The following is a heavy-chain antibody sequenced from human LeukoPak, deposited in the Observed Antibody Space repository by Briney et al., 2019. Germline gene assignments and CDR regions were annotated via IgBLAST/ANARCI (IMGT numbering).Heavy chain of an antibody. CDR3: ARDRAYYYDSSGYGGLDY. Sequence: GRSLRLSCAASGFTFSSYGMHWVRQAPGKGLEWVAVISYDGSNKYYADSVKGRFTISRDNSKNTLYLQMNSLRAEDTAVYYCARDRAYYYDSSGYGGLDYWGQGTLVTVSS. J-gene: IGHJ4*02. D-gene: IGHD3-22*01. V-gene: IGHV3-30*03. CDR1: GFTFSSYG. CDR2: ISYDGSNK.